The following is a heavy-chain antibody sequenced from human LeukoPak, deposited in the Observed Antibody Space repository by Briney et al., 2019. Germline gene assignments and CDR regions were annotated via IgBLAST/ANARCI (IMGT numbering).Heavy chain of an antibody. J-gene: IGHJ4*02. CDR2: INQVGSEK. CDR1: GSPFSAYW. D-gene: IGHD6-13*01. Sequence: GSLRLSCAASGSPFSAYWMNWVRQAPGKGLEWVASINQVGSEKYYVDSVKGRFTISRDNAKTSLYLQMNSLRAEDTAVYYCTRDGVAAGLYFDCWGQGTLVTVSS. V-gene: IGHV3-7*03. CDR3: TRDGVAAGLYFDC.